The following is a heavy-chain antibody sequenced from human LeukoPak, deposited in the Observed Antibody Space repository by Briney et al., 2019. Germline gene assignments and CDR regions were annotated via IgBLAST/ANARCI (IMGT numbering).Heavy chain of an antibody. CDR3: VRNAASDFYYYMGV. D-gene: IGHD6-25*01. J-gene: IGHJ6*03. Sequence: GGSLRLSCVVSGFRFYSYAMGWVRQSPGGGLECVSAINYHGDKTSYADSVRGRFTISRDNSKNTVYLQMSSLRAEDTAIYDCVRNAASDFYYYMGVWGRGTTVTVS. CDR2: INYHGDKT. V-gene: IGHV3-23*01. CDR1: GFRFYSYA.